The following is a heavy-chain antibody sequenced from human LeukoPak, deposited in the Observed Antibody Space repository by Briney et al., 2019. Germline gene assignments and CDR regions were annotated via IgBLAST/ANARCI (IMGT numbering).Heavy chain of an antibody. J-gene: IGHJ3*02. CDR1: GGTFSSYA. Sequence: GSSVKVSCKASGGTFSSYAISWVRQAPGQGLEWMGRIIPIFGTANYAQKFQGRVTITTDESTSTAYMELSSLRSEDTAVYYCAFALRGALWWDAFDIWGQGTMVTVSS. V-gene: IGHV1-69*05. CDR2: IIPIFGTA. CDR3: AFALRGALWWDAFDI. D-gene: IGHD2-21*01.